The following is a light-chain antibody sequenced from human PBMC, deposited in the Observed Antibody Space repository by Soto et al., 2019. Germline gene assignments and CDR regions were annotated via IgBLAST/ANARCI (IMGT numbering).Light chain of an antibody. J-gene: IGKJ4*01. CDR2: GAS. CDR3: QQYGRSPPT. CDR1: QSVRSNS. Sequence: EIVLTQSPGTLSLSPGERATLSCRASQSVRSNSLAWYQQKPGQAPRLLIYGASTRATGIPDRFSGSGSGTDFTLTITRLEPDDFAVFYCQQYGRSPPTFGGGTNMEIK. V-gene: IGKV3-20*01.